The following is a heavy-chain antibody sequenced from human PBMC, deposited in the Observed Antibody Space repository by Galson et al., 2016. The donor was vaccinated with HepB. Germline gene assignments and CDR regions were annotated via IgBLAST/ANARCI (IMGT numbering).Heavy chain of an antibody. J-gene: IGHJ6*02. CDR1: GGSFSDYK. V-gene: IGHV4-34*01. D-gene: IGHD3-16*01. CDR2: INDSGTT. CDR3: ARVPNLYSHAWSPYYYGMDV. Sequence: SETLSLTCAVYGGSFSDYKWSWIRQAPGKGLEWIGEINDSGTTNYNPSLESRVTISVDTTKNQFSLKLSSVTAADTAVYYCARVPNLYSHAWSPYYYGMDVWGQGTTVTVSS.